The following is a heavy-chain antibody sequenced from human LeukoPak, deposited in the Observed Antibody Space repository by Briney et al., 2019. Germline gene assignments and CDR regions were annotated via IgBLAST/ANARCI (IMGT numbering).Heavy chain of an antibody. Sequence: ASVKVSCKASGYTFTSYGISWVRQAPGQGLEWMGWISAYNGNTNYAQKFQGRVTMTEDTSTDTAYMELSSLRSEDTAVYYCATDLRHYYDSSGYLGKWGQGTLVTVSS. CDR1: GYTFTSYG. J-gene: IGHJ4*02. CDR2: ISAYNGNT. D-gene: IGHD3-22*01. CDR3: ATDLRHYYDSSGYLGK. V-gene: IGHV1-18*01.